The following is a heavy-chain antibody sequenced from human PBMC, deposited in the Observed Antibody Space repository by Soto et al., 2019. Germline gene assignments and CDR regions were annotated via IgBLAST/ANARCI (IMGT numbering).Heavy chain of an antibody. J-gene: IGHJ6*02. CDR3: ARGRGIQIGGMDV. D-gene: IGHD3-16*01. CDR2: IIPILGIA. V-gene: IGHV1-69*02. CDR1: GGTFSSYT. Sequence: QVQLVQSGAEVKKPGSSVKVSCKASGGTFSSYTISWVRQAPGQGLEWMGRIIPILGIANYAQKFQGRVTSTADKSTSTAYTELSSLRSEEPAVYYCARGRGIQIGGMDVWGQGTTVTVSS.